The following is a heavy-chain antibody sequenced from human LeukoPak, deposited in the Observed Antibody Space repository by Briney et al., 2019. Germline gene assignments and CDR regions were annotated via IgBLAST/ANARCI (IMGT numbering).Heavy chain of an antibody. D-gene: IGHD2-15*01. CDR1: GFTFSDHY. Sequence: GGSLRLSCAASGFTFSDHYMSWIRQAPGKGPEWVSYISTDGRSILYADSVRGRVTISRDNSKNTLDLQMNSLRVEDTAVYFCAKDKDTPATAQPQRGYFESWGQGTLVTVSS. V-gene: IGHV3-11*04. J-gene: IGHJ4*02. CDR2: ISTDGRSI. CDR3: AKDKDTPATAQPQRGYFES.